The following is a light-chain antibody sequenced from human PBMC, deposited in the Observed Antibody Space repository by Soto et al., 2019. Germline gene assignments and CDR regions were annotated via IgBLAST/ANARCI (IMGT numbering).Light chain of an antibody. V-gene: IGKV3-15*01. CDR1: QSVSSN. Sequence: EIVMTQSPATLSVSPGERATLSCRASQSVSSNLAWFQQRPAQAPRLLIYGASTRATGISGSFSGSGSGTEFTLTISSLQSEDFAVYYCQQYNRWPLTFGGGTKVDIK. J-gene: IGKJ4*01. CDR2: GAS. CDR3: QQYNRWPLT.